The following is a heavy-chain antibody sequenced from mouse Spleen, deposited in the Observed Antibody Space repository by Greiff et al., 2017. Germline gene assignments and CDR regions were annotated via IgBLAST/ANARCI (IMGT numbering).Heavy chain of an antibody. CDR1: GYTFTDYE. Sequence: QVQLKESGAELVRPGASVTLSCKASGYTFTDYEMHWVKQTPVHGLEWIGAIDPETGGTAYNQKFKGKAILTADKSSSTAYMELRSLTSEDSAVYYCTRGTTVGNYWGQGTTLTVSS. V-gene: IGHV1-15*01. J-gene: IGHJ2*01. CDR2: IDPETGGT. D-gene: IGHD1-1*01. CDR3: TRGTTVGNY.